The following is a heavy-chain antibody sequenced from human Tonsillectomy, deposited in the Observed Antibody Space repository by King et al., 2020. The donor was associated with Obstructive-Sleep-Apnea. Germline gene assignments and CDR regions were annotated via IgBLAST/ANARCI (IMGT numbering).Heavy chain of an antibody. J-gene: IGHJ5*02. V-gene: IGHV2-5*01. CDR2: IYWNDDK. CDR1: GFSLSTSGVG. Sequence: TLKESGPTLVKHPQTLTLTCTFSGFSLSTSGVGVGWIRQPPGKALEWLALIYWNDDKRYIPSLKSRLTNTKYTSKNQVVLTMTNMDPVDTATYYCAHSTGAVYYDILTGYHKLNWFDPWGQGTLVTVSS. D-gene: IGHD3-9*01. CDR3: AHSTGAVYYDILTGYHKLNWFDP.